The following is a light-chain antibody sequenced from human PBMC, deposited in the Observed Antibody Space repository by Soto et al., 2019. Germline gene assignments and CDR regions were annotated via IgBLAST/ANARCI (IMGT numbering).Light chain of an antibody. CDR3: QQYNSYSPLT. Sequence: DILMTQSPSTLSASVGDRVTITCRASQSISSWLAWYQQKPGQAPKLLIYDASSLESGVPSRFSGSGSGTEFSLTISSLQPDDFATYYCQQYNSYSPLTFGQGTKVEIK. V-gene: IGKV1-5*01. CDR2: DAS. CDR1: QSISSW. J-gene: IGKJ1*01.